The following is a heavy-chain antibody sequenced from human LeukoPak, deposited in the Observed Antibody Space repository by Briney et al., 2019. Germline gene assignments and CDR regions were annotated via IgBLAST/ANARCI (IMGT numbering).Heavy chain of an antibody. CDR1: GYTFTSYD. J-gene: IGHJ5*02. CDR3: ARMAIGSGWRNSGWFDP. V-gene: IGHV1-8*03. CDR2: MNPNSGNT. Sequence: ASVNVSCKASGYTFTSYDINWVRQATGQGLEWMGWMNPNSGNTGYAQKFQGRVTITRNTSISTAYMELSSLRSEDTAVYYCARMAIGSGWRNSGWFDPWGQGTLVTVSS. D-gene: IGHD6-19*01.